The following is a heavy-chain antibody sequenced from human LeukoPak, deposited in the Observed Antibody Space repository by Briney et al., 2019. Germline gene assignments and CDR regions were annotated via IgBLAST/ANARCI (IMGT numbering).Heavy chain of an antibody. V-gene: IGHV3-7*01. D-gene: IGHD1-14*01. CDR3: ARGGSRSGAFDI. J-gene: IGHJ3*02. CDR2: IKQDGSEK. CDR1: GFTFSSYW. Sequence: GGSLRLSCAASGFTFSSYWISWVRQAPGKGLEWVANIKQDGSEKYYVDSVKGRFTISRDNAKNSLYLQMNSLRAEDTAVYYCARGGSRSGAFDIWGQGTMVTVSS.